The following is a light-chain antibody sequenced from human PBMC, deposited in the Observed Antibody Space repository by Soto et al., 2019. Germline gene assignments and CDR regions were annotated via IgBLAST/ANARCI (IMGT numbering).Light chain of an antibody. CDR2: SNN. V-gene: IGLV1-44*01. Sequence: QPVLTQPPSASGTPGQRVTISCSGSSSNIGSNTVNWYQQLPGTAPKLLIYSNNQRPSGVPDRFSGSKSGTSASLAISGLQSEDEADYYCAAWDDSLNGSYVVFGGGTKLTVL. CDR1: SSNIGSNT. J-gene: IGLJ2*01. CDR3: AAWDDSLNGSYVV.